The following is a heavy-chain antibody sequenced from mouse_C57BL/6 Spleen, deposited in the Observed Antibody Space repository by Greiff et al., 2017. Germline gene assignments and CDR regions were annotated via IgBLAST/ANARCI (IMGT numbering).Heavy chain of an antibody. J-gene: IGHJ2*01. CDR2: IHPNSGST. V-gene: IGHV1-64*01. Sequence: QVQLQQPGAELVKPGASVKLSCKASGYTFTSYWMHWVKQRPGQGLEWIGMIHPNSGSTNYNEKFKSKATLTVDKSSSTAYMQLISLTSEDSAVYYCANYDYDVYFDYWGQGTTLTVSS. CDR3: ANYDYDVYFDY. D-gene: IGHD2-4*01. CDR1: GYTFTSYW.